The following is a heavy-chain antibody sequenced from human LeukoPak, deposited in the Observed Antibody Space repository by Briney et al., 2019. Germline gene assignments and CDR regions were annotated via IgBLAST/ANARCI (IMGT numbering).Heavy chain of an antibody. J-gene: IGHJ4*02. V-gene: IGHV3-30*18. CDR3: AKDSAIFGVVYGGTFDY. CDR1: GFTFSSYG. CDR2: ISYDGSNK. D-gene: IGHD3-3*01. Sequence: GGSLRLSCAASGFTFSSYGMHWVRQAPGKGLEGVAVISYDGSNKYYADSVKGRFTISRDNSKNTLYLQMNSLRAEDTAVYYCAKDSAIFGVVYGGTFDYWGQGTLVTVSS.